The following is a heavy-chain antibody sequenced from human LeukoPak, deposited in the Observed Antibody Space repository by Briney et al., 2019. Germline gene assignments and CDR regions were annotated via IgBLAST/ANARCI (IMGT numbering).Heavy chain of an antibody. D-gene: IGHD3-22*01. CDR3: SRDANYYDSSRHYFDAFDI. CDR1: GFTFSTYT. V-gene: IGHV3-48*04. Sequence: GGSLRLSCAASGFTFSTYTINWVRQAPGKGLEWVSYILSSSNTIYYADSVKGRFTISIDNAKNSLSLEMNNLRAEDTAVYYCSRDANYYDSSRHYFDAFDIWGRGTMVTVSS. J-gene: IGHJ3*02. CDR2: ILSSSNTI.